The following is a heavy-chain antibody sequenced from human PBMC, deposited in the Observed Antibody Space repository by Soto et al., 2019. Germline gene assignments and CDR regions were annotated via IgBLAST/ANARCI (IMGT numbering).Heavy chain of an antibody. CDR1: GYTLTELS. CDR2: FDPEDGET. CDR3: ATGVYWSSTSCRKYNWFDP. J-gene: IGHJ5*02. Sequence: ASVKVSCKVSGYTLTELSMHWVRQAPGKGLEWMGGFDPEDGETIYAQKFQGRVTMTEDTSTDTAYMELSSLRSEDTAVYYCATGVYWSSTSCRKYNWFDPSGQGTRVTVSS. V-gene: IGHV1-24*01. D-gene: IGHD2-2*01.